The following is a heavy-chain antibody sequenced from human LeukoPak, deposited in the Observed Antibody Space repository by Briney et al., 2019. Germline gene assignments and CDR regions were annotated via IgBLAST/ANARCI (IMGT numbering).Heavy chain of an antibody. CDR2: ISGSGGST. CDR3: ARASDAFDI. J-gene: IGHJ3*02. V-gene: IGHV3-23*01. Sequence: GGSLRLSCAASGFTFSSYAMSWVRQAPGKGLEWVSAISGSGGSTYYADSVKGRFTISRDNAKNSLYLQMNSLRAEDTAVYYCARASDAFDIWGQGTMVTVSS. CDR1: GFTFSSYA.